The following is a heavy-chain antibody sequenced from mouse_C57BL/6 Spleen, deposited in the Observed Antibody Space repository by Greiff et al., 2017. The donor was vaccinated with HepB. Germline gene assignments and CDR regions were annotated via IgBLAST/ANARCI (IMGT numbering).Heavy chain of an antibody. Sequence: QVQLKESGPELVKPGASVKLSCKASGYTFTSYDINWVKQRPGQGLEWIGWIYPCDGSTKYTEKFKGKATLTVDTSSSTAYMELHSLTSEDSAVYFCAGDYDERGYFDYWGQGTTLTVSS. J-gene: IGHJ2*01. CDR1: GYTFTSYD. CDR2: IYPCDGST. D-gene: IGHD2-4*01. V-gene: IGHV1-85*01. CDR3: AGDYDERGYFDY.